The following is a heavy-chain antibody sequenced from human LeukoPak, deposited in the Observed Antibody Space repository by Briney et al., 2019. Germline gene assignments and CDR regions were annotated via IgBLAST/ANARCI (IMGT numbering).Heavy chain of an antibody. CDR1: GGSISSHY. Sequence: SETLSLTCTVSGGSISSHYWTWIRQPPGKGLEWIGYIYYRGGTNYNPPLQSRVTISVDTSKHQFSLKVTSVTAADTAVYYCARYVVDMATNNWGQGTLVTVSS. CDR3: ARYVVDMATNN. V-gene: IGHV4-59*11. J-gene: IGHJ4*02. CDR2: IYYRGGT. D-gene: IGHD5-24*01.